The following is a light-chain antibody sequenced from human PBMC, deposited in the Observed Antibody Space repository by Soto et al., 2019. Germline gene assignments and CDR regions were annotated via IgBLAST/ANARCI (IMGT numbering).Light chain of an antibody. CDR3: QQSQGIPYT. Sequence: DIQMTQSPSSLSASVGDRVTITCRASQTISTYLNWYQQNPGKAPKLLIYAASTLQSGVPSRFSGSGSGTEFTLTISSLQPDDFATYYCQQSQGIPYTFGQGTKLEIK. V-gene: IGKV1-39*01. CDR1: QTISTY. J-gene: IGKJ2*01. CDR2: AAS.